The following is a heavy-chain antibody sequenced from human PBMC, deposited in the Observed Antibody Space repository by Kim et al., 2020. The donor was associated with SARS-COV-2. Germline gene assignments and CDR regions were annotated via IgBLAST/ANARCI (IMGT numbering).Heavy chain of an antibody. CDR2: MNPNSGQT. D-gene: IGHD1-26*01. V-gene: IGHV1-8*01. CDR3: ARVEPSFEAFDI. Sequence: ASVKVSCKTSGYTFTNFHINWVRQATGQGLEWMGWMNPNSGQTGYAQKFQGRVTMTRNVFIGTAYMELSSLRSEDTAVYYCARVEPSFEAFDIWGQGTMVTVSS. CDR1: GYTFTNFH. J-gene: IGHJ3*02.